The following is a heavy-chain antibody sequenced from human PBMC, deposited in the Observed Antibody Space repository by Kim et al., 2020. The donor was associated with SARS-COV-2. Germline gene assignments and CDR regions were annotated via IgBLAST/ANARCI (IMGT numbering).Heavy chain of an antibody. Sequence: YADSVKGRFTISRDNSKNTLYLQMNSLRAEDTAVYYCARDWGNWNYVFDYWGQGTLVTVSS. J-gene: IGHJ4*02. D-gene: IGHD1-7*01. CDR3: ARDWGNWNYVFDY. V-gene: IGHV3-30*01.